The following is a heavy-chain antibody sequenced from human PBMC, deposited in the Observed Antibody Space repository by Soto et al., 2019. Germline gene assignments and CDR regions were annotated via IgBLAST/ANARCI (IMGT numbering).Heavy chain of an antibody. J-gene: IGHJ4*02. V-gene: IGHV6-1*01. D-gene: IGHD3-9*01. CDR1: GDSVSSNSAA. CDR3: ARSPYYDILTGYPGRLDY. CDR2: TYYRSKWYN. Sequence: SPTLSLTCAISGDSVSSNSAAWNWIRQSPSRGLEWLGRTYYRSKWYNDYAVSVKSRITINPDTSKNQFSLQLNSVTPEDTAVYYCARSPYYDILTGYPGRLDYWGQGTLVTVSS.